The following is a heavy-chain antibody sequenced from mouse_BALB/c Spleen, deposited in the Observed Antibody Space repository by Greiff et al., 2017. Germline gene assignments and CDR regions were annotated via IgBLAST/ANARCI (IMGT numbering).Heavy chain of an antibody. V-gene: IGHV1-9*01. CDR1: GYTFTSYW. J-gene: IGHJ3*01. Sequence: VQLQQPGAELVRPGVSVKLSCKASGYTFTSYWMHWIKQRPEQGLERIGEILPGSGSTNYNEKFKGKATFTADTSSNTAYMQLSSLTSEDSAVYYCARWYGGGAWFAYWGQGTLVTVSA. D-gene: IGHD1-1*02. CDR3: ARWYGGGAWFAY. CDR2: ILPGSGST.